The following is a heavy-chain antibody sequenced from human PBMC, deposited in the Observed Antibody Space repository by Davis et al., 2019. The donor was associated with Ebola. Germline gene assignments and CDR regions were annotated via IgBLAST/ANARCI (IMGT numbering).Heavy chain of an antibody. CDR1: GGSFSGYY. D-gene: IGHD2-2*02. Sequence: MPSETLSLTCAVYGGSFSGYYWSWIRQPPGKGLEWIGEINHSGSTNYHPSLKSRFTISVDTSKNQFSLKLSSVTAADTAVYYCARGHPELLYLDYYYGMDVWGQGTTVTVSS. CDR2: INHSGST. V-gene: IGHV4-34*01. CDR3: ARGHPELLYLDYYYGMDV. J-gene: IGHJ6*02.